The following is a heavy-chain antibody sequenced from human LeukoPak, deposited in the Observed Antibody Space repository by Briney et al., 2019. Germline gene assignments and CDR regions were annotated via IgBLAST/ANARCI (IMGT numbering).Heavy chain of an antibody. CDR3: VSHDGHTFPDAFDI. CDR2: ISADESDI. D-gene: IGHD5-24*01. Sequence: GGSLRLSCAASGRMFITYNMHWVRQAPGKGLEWVSMISADESDITYTDSVKGCFTTSRDNSKNTLYLQMTSLRPEDTALYYCVSHDGHTFPDAFDIWGQGTLLIVSS. V-gene: IGHV3-30*04. J-gene: IGHJ3*02. CDR1: GRMFITYN.